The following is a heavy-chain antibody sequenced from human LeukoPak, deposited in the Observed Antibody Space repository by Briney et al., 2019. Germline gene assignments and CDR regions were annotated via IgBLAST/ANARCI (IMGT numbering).Heavy chain of an antibody. CDR2: ISWNSGSI. CDR3: AKDMAYYGSGFDY. Sequence: GGSLRLSCAASGFTFDDYAMHWVRQAPGKGLEGVSGISWNSGSIGYADSVKGRFTISRDNAKNSLYLQMNSLRAEDTALYYCAKDMAYYGSGFDYWSQGSLVTVYS. V-gene: IGHV3-9*01. J-gene: IGHJ4*02. CDR1: GFTFDDYA. D-gene: IGHD3-10*01.